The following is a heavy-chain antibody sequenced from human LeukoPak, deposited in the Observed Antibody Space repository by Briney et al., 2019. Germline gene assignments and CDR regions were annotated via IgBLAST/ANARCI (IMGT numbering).Heavy chain of an antibody. V-gene: IGHV3-23*01. CDR2: ISGSGDDT. J-gene: IGHJ4*02. D-gene: IGHD6-19*01. Sequence: GGPLRLSCAASGFTFSTYAMSWVRQAPGKGLEGCSAISGSGDDTFYADSVQGRFTISRDTSKNTLYLQMNSLRAEDTAVYYCAKEGGGGWRWGQGTLVTVSS. CDR3: AKEGGGGWR. CDR1: GFTFSTYA.